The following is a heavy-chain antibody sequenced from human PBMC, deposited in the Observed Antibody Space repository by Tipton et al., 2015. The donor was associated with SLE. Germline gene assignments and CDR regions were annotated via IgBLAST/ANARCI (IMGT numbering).Heavy chain of an antibody. CDR1: GGSISSSSYY. D-gene: IGHD3-3*01. Sequence: LRLSCTVSGGSISSSSYYWSWIRQPPGKGLEWIGYIYTSGSTNYNPSLKSRVTISVDTSKNQFSLKLSSVTAADTAVYYCARGEEWFDYWGQGTLVTVSS. J-gene: IGHJ4*02. CDR3: ARGEEWFDY. CDR2: IYTSGST. V-gene: IGHV4-61*09.